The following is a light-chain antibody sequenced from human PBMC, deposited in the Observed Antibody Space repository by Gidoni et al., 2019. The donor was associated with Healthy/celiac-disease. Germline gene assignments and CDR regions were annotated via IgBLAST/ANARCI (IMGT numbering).Light chain of an antibody. CDR1: QSLLHSNGYNF. J-gene: IGKJ1*01. CDR2: LGS. V-gene: IGKV2-28*01. CDR3: MQALHTPWT. Sequence: DIVMNQSPLSPPVIPGAPASISCRSSQSLLHSNGYNFLDWYLQKPGKSPQLLIYLGSSRAPGVPYRFSGSGSGTDFTLKISRVEAEDVGVYYCMQALHTPWTFGQGTKVEIK.